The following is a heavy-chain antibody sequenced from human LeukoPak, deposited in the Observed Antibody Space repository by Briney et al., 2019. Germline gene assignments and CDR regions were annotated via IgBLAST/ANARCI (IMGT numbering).Heavy chain of an antibody. CDR1: GGSISSSSYY. Sequence: SETLSLTCTVPGGSISSSSYYWGWIRQPPGKGLEWIGRIYISGSTNYNPSLKSRVTMSVDTSKNQFSLKLSSVTAADTAVYYCARDRGTWNDDGFDYWGQGTLVTVSS. CDR2: IYISGST. CDR3: ARDRGTWNDDGFDY. D-gene: IGHD1-1*01. J-gene: IGHJ4*02. V-gene: IGHV4-39*07.